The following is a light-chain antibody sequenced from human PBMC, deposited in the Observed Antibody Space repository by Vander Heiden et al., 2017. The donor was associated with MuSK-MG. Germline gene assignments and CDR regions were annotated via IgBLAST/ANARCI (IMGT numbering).Light chain of an antibody. J-gene: IGLJ2*01. Sequence: QAVVPQEPSLTVSPGGTVTLTCGSSTGAVTSGHYPYWFQQKPGQAHRTLIYDTSNKHSWTPARFSGSLLGGKAALTLSGAQPEDEAEYYCVLSYSGAVVFGGGTKLTVL. CDR3: VLSYSGAVV. CDR1: TGAVTSGHY. CDR2: DTS. V-gene: IGLV7-46*01.